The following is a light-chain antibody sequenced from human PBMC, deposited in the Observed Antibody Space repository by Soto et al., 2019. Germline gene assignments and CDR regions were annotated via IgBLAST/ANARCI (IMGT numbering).Light chain of an antibody. V-gene: IGKV3-20*01. CDR2: RTF. CDR3: QQYDTSPPT. CDR1: QPITSRY. J-gene: IGKJ5*01. Sequence: IVLTQSPGTLSLSPGERATLSCRASQPITSRYLAWYQHQPGQAPRLLIYRTFARAPGIPDRFSGGGSGTDFTLTICRLEREDFAVYYCQQYDTSPPTFGQGTRLDIK.